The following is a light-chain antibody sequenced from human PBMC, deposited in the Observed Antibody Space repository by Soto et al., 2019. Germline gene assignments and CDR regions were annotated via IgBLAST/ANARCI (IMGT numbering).Light chain of an antibody. Sequence: SYELAQPPSVSVSPGQTARITCSGAAFPRQYAFWYQQKPGQAPVLVIYKDSERPSGIPERFSGSSSGTTVTLTISGAQVEDEADYYCYSAADNIVFGGGTQLTVL. CDR1: AFPRQY. J-gene: IGLJ3*02. CDR3: YSAADNIV. V-gene: IGLV3-27*01. CDR2: KDS.